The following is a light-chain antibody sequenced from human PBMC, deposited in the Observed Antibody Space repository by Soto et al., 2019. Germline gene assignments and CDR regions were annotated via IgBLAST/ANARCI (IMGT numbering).Light chain of an antibody. CDR2: GAS. CDR3: QQYDNWPWT. V-gene: IGKV3-15*01. CDR1: QSVSSN. Sequence: EIVLTQSPATLSLSPGERATLSCRASQSVSSNYLALYQQKPGQAPRLLIYGASRRATGFPARFSGSGSGTDFTLTISSLQSEDFAVYYCQQYDNWPWTFGQGTKVDIK. J-gene: IGKJ1*01.